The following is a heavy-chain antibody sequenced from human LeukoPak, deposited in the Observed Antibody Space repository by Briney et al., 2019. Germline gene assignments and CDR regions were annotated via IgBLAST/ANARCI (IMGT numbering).Heavy chain of an antibody. CDR3: ARRGGIAAAGQYTYYYYYMDV. CDR1: GGSISTSNYY. Sequence: PSETLSLTCTVSGGSISTSNYYWGWIRQPPGKGLEWIGNIFYSGSTYYSPSLKSRVTISVDTSKNQFSLKLSSATAADTAVYYCARRGGIAAAGQYTYYYYYMDVWGKGTTVTISS. D-gene: IGHD6-13*01. CDR2: IFYSGST. J-gene: IGHJ6*03. V-gene: IGHV4-39*07.